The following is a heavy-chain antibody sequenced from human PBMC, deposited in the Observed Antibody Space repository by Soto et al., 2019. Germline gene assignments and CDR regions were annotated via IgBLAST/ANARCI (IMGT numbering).Heavy chain of an antibody. J-gene: IGHJ4*02. D-gene: IGHD2-15*01. CDR2: ISGSDGST. V-gene: IGHV3-23*01. Sequence: PGGSLRLSCAASGFIFSSFAMSWVRQAPGKGLEWVSTISGSDGSTYYADSVQGRFTISRDNSKNTLSLQMNSLRAEDTAVYYCAKDRFCRGGSCYTDYWGQGTLVTVSS. CDR3: AKDRFCRGGSCYTDY. CDR1: GFIFSSFA.